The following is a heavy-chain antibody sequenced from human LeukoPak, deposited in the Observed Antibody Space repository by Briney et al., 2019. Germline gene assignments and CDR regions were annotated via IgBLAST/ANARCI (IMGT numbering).Heavy chain of an antibody. CDR1: GFTLSAYS. V-gene: IGHV3-21*06. CDR2: ISSTSSYI. Sequence: GGSLRLSCAASGFTLSAYSINWVRQAPGKGLEWVSSISSTSSYIYYADSMKGRFTISRDNAKNSLNLQMNSLRAEDTAVYYCARVAPPLGFDYWGQGTLVTVSS. CDR3: ARVAPPLGFDY. J-gene: IGHJ4*02.